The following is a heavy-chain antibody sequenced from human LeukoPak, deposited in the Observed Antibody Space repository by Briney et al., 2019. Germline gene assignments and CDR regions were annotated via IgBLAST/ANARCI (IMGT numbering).Heavy chain of an antibody. D-gene: IGHD6-19*01. Sequence: GGSLRLSCAASGFTFSSYAMHWVRQAPGRGLEWVAVISYDGSNKYYADSVKGRFTISRDNSKNTLYLQMNSLRAEDTAVYYCARGLSSGWYPSFDYWDQGTLVTVSS. CDR1: GFTFSSYA. V-gene: IGHV3-30-3*01. J-gene: IGHJ4*02. CDR3: ARGLSSGWYPSFDY. CDR2: ISYDGSNK.